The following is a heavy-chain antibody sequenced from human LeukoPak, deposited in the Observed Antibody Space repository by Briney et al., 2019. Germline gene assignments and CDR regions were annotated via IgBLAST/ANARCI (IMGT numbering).Heavy chain of an antibody. Sequence: ASVKVSCKASGYSFTGHYMHWVRQAPGQGLEWMGWINPNSGGTNYAQKFQGRVTISVDTSKNQFSLKLSSVTAADTAVYYCARWSGSLLGYDAFDIWGQGTMVTVSS. CDR2: INPNSGGT. V-gene: IGHV1-2*02. J-gene: IGHJ3*02. CDR3: ARWSGSLLGYDAFDI. CDR1: GYSFTGHY. D-gene: IGHD1-26*01.